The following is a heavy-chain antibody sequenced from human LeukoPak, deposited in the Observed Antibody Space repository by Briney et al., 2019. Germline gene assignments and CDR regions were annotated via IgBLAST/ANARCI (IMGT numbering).Heavy chain of an antibody. V-gene: IGHV3-21*01. J-gene: IGHJ4*02. CDR1: GFTFSSYS. CDR3: ARGGGNAVAGEVDY. CDR2: ISSSSSYI. D-gene: IGHD6-19*01. Sequence: GGSLRLSCAASGFTFSSYSMNWVRQAPGKGLEWVSSISSSSSYIYYADSVKGRFTISRDNSKNTLYLQMNSLRAEDTAVYYCARGGGNAVAGEVDYWGQGTLVTVSS.